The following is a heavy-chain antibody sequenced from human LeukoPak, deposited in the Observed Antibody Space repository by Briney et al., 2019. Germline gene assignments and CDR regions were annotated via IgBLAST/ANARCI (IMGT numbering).Heavy chain of an antibody. J-gene: IGHJ4*02. Sequence: GGSLRLSCAASGSTFSSYWMHWVRQAPGKGLVWVSRINSDGSSTSYADSVKGRFTISRDNAKNTLYLQMNSLRAEDTAVYYCARVPWLEYFDYWGQGTLVTVSS. CDR1: GSTFSSYW. CDR3: ARVPWLEYFDY. D-gene: IGHD6-19*01. V-gene: IGHV3-74*01. CDR2: INSDGSST.